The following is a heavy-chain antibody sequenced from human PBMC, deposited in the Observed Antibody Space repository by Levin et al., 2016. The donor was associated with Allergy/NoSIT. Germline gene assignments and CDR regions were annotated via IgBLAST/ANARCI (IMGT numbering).Heavy chain of an antibody. CDR1: GFMVSSNA. J-gene: IGHJ4*02. D-gene: IGHD6-13*01. V-gene: IGHV3-53*01. Sequence: GESLKISCVASGFMVSSNAMSWVRQVPGKGLEWVSLIYSGGSTFYTDSVRGRFTISRDNSKNTIYLQMNSLRADNTAVYFCAGGPTSSWVDYWGQGTLVAVSS. CDR2: IYSGGST. CDR3: AGGPTSSWVDY.